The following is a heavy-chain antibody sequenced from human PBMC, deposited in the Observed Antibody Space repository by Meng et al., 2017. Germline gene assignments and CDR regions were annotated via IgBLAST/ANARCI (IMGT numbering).Heavy chain of an antibody. D-gene: IGHD2-21*01. V-gene: IGHV3-72*01. Sequence: GELEESGVALVQTGGSLRLPCPVSGFTLSDPDMDWVRQAPGKGLEWVGRSRDKTQSYSIEYAASVKGRFIISRDDSQQSLYLQMNSLQTGDTAMYYCTRGFCGGGTCYSGLTWGQGSLVTVSS. CDR1: GFTLSDPD. J-gene: IGHJ4*02. CDR3: TRGFCGGGTCYSGLT. CDR2: SRDKTQSYSI.